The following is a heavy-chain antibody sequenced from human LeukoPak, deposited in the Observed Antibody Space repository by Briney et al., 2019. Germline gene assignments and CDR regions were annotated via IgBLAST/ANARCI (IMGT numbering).Heavy chain of an antibody. CDR3: ARRTAILWYFDL. J-gene: IGHJ2*01. CDR1: GGSISSGGYS. Sequence: SETLSLTCAVSGGSISSGGYSWSWIRQPPGKGLEWIGYIYHSGSTYYNPSLKSRVTISVDTSKNQFSLKLSSVTAADTAVYYCARRTAILWYFDLWGRGTLVTVSS. CDR2: IYHSGST. V-gene: IGHV4-30-2*02. D-gene: IGHD2-2*02.